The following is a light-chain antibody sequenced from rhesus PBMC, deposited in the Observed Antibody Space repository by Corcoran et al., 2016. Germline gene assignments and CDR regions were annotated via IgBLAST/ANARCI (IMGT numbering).Light chain of an antibody. J-gene: IGKJ2*01. V-gene: IGKV1-43*02. CDR2: GAS. Sequence: DIQMTQSPSSLSASVGDRVTITCRASQGIHTFLNWYQQKPGKPPKRLIYGASSLDSGVPSRFSGSGSWTDFTLTISSLQPVDFATYYCLQYNSDPYSFGQGTKIEIK. CDR3: LQYNSDPYS. CDR1: QGIHTF.